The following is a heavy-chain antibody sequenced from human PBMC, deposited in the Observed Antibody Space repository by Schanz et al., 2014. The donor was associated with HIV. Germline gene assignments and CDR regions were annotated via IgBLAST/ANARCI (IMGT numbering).Heavy chain of an antibody. J-gene: IGHJ4*02. D-gene: IGHD1-20*01. CDR2: ISYDGDTK. CDR1: GFTLSSYG. V-gene: IGHV3-30*18. CDR3: AKDQGDITGTPFDY. Sequence: QVQLVESGGGVVQPGRSLRLSCVAAGFTLSSYGMHWVRQAPGKGLEWVAFISYDGDTKFYGDSAKGRFTISRDNSKNTLFLQMNSLRAEDTAMYYCAKDQGDITGTPFDYWGQGTLVTVSS.